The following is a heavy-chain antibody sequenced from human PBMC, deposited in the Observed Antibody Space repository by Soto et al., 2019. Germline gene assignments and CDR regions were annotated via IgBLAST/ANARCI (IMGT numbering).Heavy chain of an antibody. CDR2: VYHTGAT. J-gene: IGHJ5*02. CDR1: GDPLSYGGYY. D-gene: IGHD3-10*01. V-gene: IGHV4-30-4*08. CDR3: ARARRGFDP. Sequence: QVQLQESGPGLVEPSQTLSLVCSVSGDPLSYGGYYWSWVRQSPGKALEWIGFVYHTGATYYHPSLESRVSMSMDKSQNHFSLTLTSVTAADTAMYFCARARRGFDPWGQGTLVVVSS.